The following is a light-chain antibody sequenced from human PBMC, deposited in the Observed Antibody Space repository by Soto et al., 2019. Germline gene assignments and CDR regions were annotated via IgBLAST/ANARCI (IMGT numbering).Light chain of an antibody. Sequence: EIVLTQSPGTLSLSPRERATLSCRASQSVSSSYLAWYQQKPGQAPRLLIYGASSRATGIPDRFSGSGSGTDFTLTISRLEPEDLAVYYCQQYGSSPWTFGQGTKVEIK. V-gene: IGKV3-20*01. J-gene: IGKJ1*01. CDR3: QQYGSSPWT. CDR2: GAS. CDR1: QSVSSSY.